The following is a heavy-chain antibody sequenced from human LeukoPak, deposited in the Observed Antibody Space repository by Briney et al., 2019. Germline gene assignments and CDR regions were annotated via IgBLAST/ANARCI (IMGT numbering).Heavy chain of an antibody. V-gene: IGHV3-7*01. CDR1: GFTFSNNW. CDR3: ARDGAVAGRYYFDY. Sequence: GGSLRLSCAASGFTFSNNWMTWVRQAPGMGLEWVANIKQDGSEEYYVDSVKGRFTISRDNAKNSLYLQMNSLRAEDTAVYYCARDGAVAGRYYFDYWGQGILVTVSS. CDR2: IKQDGSEE. D-gene: IGHD6-19*01. J-gene: IGHJ4*02.